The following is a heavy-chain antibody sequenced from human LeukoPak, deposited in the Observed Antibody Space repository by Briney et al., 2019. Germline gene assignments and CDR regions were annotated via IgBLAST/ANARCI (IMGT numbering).Heavy chain of an antibody. V-gene: IGHV4-61*02. CDR1: DGSISSGSYY. CDR2: IYTSGST. CDR3: ARIMGRGYCSSTTCRGDWFDP. J-gene: IGHJ5*02. Sequence: PSQTLSLTCTVSDGSISSGSYYWSWIRQPAGKGLEWIGRIYTSGSTNYNPSLKSRVTISVDTSKNQFSLKLSSVTAADTAVYYCARIMGRGYCSSTTCRGDWFDPWGQGTLVTVSS. D-gene: IGHD2-2*01.